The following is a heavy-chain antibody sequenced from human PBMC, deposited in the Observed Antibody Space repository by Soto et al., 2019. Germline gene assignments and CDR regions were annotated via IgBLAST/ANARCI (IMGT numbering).Heavy chain of an antibody. J-gene: IGHJ4*02. Sequence: QVHLVQSGAEVKKPGASVKVSCKASGYTFTSYGITWVRQAPGQGLEWMGWISAHNDNTDYAQKLQGRVIVTRDTSTSTAYMELRSLRSDDTAVYYCARGRYGDYWGQGALVTVSS. D-gene: IGHD1-1*01. V-gene: IGHV1-18*01. CDR3: ARGRYGDY. CDR1: GYTFTSYG. CDR2: ISAHNDNT.